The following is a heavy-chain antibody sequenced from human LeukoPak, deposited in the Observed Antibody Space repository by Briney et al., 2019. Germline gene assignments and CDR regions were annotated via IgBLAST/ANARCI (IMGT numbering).Heavy chain of an antibody. CDR2: ISAYNGNT. Sequence: ASVKVSCKASGYTFTSYGISWVRQAPGQGLEWMGWISAYNGNTNYAQKLHGRVTMTTDTSTSTAYMELRSLRSDDTAVYYCARDLRVGVWFDPWGQGTLVTVSS. J-gene: IGHJ5*02. V-gene: IGHV1-18*04. CDR1: GYTFTSYG. D-gene: IGHD3-10*01. CDR3: ARDLRVGVWFDP.